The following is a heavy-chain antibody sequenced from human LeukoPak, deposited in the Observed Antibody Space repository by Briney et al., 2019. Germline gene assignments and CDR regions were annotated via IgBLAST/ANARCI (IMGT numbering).Heavy chain of an antibody. CDR3: ARGRLLMGAFDY. J-gene: IGHJ4*02. CDR1: GFTFSSYA. V-gene: IGHV3-30-3*01. Sequence: GGSLRLSCAASGFTFSSYAMHWVRQAPGKGLEWVAVISYDGSNKYYADSVKGRFTISRDNSKNTLYLQMNSLRAEDTAVYYCARGRLLMGAFDYWGQGTLVTVSS. CDR2: ISYDGSNK. D-gene: IGHD2-15*01.